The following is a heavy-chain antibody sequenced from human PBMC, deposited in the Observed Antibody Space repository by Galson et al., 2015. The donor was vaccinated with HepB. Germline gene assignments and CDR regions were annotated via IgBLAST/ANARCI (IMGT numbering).Heavy chain of an antibody. CDR1: GGSISSYY. CDR2: IYYSGST. Sequence: SETLSLTCTVSGGSISSYYWSWIRQPPGKGLEWIGYIYYSGSTNYNPSLKSRVTISVDTSKNQFSLKLSSVTAADTAVYYCARDEGGYSGYDSVPYYWGQGTLVTVSS. CDR3: ARDEGGYSGYDSVPYY. V-gene: IGHV4-59*01. J-gene: IGHJ4*02. D-gene: IGHD5-12*01.